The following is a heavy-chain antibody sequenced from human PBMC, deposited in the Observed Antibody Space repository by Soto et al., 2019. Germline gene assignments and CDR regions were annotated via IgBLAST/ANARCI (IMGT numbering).Heavy chain of an antibody. V-gene: IGHV3-11*06. CDR1: GFTFSDYY. Sequence: SLRLSCAASGFTFSDYYMSWIRQAPGKGLEWLSYISSSSSYTNYAASVKGRFTISRDNAKNSMYLEMDSMRAEDTAVYYCGRDNDILTAFEYWGQGSLVTVSS. J-gene: IGHJ4*02. CDR2: ISSSSSYT. CDR3: GRDNDILTAFEY. D-gene: IGHD3-9*01.